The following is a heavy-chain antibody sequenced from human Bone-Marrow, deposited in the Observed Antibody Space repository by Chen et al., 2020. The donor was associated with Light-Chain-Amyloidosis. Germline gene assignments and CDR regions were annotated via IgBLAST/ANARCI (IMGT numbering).Heavy chain of an antibody. CDR1: GFTFSTSW. Sequence: DVQLLESGGGLVQPGGSLGLSCAASGFTFSTSWMHWVRQAPGKGLVCVSRINPDGTRVDYADSVRGRFTISRDDAKSTVYLQMNSLRAEDTAVYYCSREFTGYDDYWGQGTLVTVSS. D-gene: IGHD5-12*01. J-gene: IGHJ4*02. CDR2: INPDGTRV. V-gene: IGHV3-74*01. CDR3: SREFTGYDDY.